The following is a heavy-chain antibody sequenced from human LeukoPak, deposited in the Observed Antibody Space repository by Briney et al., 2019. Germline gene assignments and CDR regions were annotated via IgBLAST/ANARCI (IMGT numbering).Heavy chain of an antibody. J-gene: IGHJ4*02. CDR3: ARDRALFGSRVTD. CDR2: IYYSGST. V-gene: IGHV4-39*07. CDR1: GGSISSSSYY. Sequence: SETLSLTCTVSGGSISSSSYYWGWIRQPPGKGLEWIGSIYYSGSTYYNPSLKSRVTISVDTSKNQFSLKLGSVTAADTAVYYCARDRALFGSRVTDWGQGTLVTVSS. D-gene: IGHD2-21*02.